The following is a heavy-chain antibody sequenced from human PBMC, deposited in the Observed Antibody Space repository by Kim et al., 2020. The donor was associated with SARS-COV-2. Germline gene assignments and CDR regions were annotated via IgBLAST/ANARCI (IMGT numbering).Heavy chain of an antibody. Sequence: SETLSLTCAVSGGSISSSNWWSWVRQPPGKGLEWIGEIYHSGSTNYNPSLKSRVTISVDKSKNQFSLKLSSVTAADTAVYYCARDQGGSYERNRNFDYWGQGTLVTVSS. D-gene: IGHD1-26*01. V-gene: IGHV4-4*02. CDR3: ARDQGGSYERNRNFDY. CDR2: IYHSGST. J-gene: IGHJ4*02. CDR1: GGSISSSNW.